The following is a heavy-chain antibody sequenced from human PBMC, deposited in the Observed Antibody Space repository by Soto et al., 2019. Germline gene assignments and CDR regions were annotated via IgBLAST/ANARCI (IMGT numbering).Heavy chain of an antibody. Sequence: QVQLVQSGAEVRKPGASVKVSCKASGYSFTNSAMHWVRQAPGQRLEWMGWINAGNGNTRYSRKFQGRVTITGDTSSRTVYMDLSSLGSEDMSVYYCARLLSGYFAYWGQGTMVTVSS. CDR1: GYSFTNSA. V-gene: IGHV1-3*01. CDR2: INAGNGNT. J-gene: IGHJ4*02. CDR3: ARLLSGYFAY. D-gene: IGHD3-22*01.